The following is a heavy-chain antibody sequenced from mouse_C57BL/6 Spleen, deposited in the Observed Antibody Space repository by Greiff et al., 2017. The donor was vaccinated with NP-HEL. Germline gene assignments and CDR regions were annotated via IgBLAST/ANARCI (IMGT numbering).Heavy chain of an antibody. J-gene: IGHJ3*01. CDR1: GYTFTDYY. V-gene: IGHV1-26*01. Sequence: EVQPQQSGPELVKPGASVKISCKASGYTFTDYYMNWVKQSHGKSLEWIGDINPNNGGTSYNQKFKGKATLTVDKSSSTAYMELRSLTSEDSAVYYCARGETWFAYWGQGTLVTVSA. CDR2: INPNNGGT. CDR3: ARGETWFAY.